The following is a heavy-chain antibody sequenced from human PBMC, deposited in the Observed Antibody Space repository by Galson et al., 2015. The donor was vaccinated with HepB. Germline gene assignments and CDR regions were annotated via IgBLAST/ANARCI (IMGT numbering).Heavy chain of an antibody. D-gene: IGHD3-16*01. CDR2: IIPIFGTA. V-gene: IGHV1-69*13. J-gene: IGHJ6*03. Sequence: SVKVSCKASGGTFSSYAISWVRQAPGQGLEWMGGIIPIFGTANYAQKFQGRVTITADESTSTAYMELSSLRSEDTAVYYCARGRGTIGDYYYYMDVWGKGTTVTVSS. CDR1: GGTFSSYA. CDR3: ARGRGTIGDYYYYMDV.